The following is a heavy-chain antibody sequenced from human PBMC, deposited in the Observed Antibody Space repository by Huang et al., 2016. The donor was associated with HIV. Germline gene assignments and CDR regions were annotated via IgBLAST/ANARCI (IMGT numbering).Heavy chain of an antibody. Sequence: QVQLQESGPGLVKPSETLSLTCTVSGGSISSYYWSWIRQPPGKGLECIGYIYYSGSTNYNPSLKSRVTRSVDPSKNQFALKLRSVTAADTAVYYCARGPSPWLQEAFDIWGQGTMVTVSS. CDR3: ARGPSPWLQEAFDI. D-gene: IGHD5-12*01. J-gene: IGHJ3*02. CDR2: IYYSGST. V-gene: IGHV4-59*01. CDR1: GGSISSYY.